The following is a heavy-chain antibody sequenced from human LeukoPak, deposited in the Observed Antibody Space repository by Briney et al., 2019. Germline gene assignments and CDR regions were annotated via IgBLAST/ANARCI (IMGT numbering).Heavy chain of an antibody. D-gene: IGHD1-1*01. J-gene: IGHJ4*02. V-gene: IGHV3-23*01. CDR2: IRPSGDNT. CDR3: TTGTDLDY. Sequence: GGALRLSCAASGFTFSSYDMTWVRQAPGRGLEWVSSIRPSGDNTYYGDSVKGRFTISRDSSKNTLFLQMNRLRPEDAAVYYCTTGTDLDYWGQGTLVTVSS. CDR1: GFTFSSYD.